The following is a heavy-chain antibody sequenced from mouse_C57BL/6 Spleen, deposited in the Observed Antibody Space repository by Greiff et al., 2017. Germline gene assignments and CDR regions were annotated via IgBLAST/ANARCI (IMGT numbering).Heavy chain of an antibody. CDR1: GFTFTVYY. D-gene: IGHD1-1*01. CDR2: SRNKTNGYTT. V-gene: IGHV7-4*01. J-gene: IGHJ4*01. CDR3: VKAVFYYYGSSYGDY. Sequence: EVKLMESGGGLVQPGASLRLSCAASGFTFTVYYMSWVRQPPGKAPEWLALSRNKTNGYTTEYTASVKGRFTISRDNSQNILYLQMNTLRAEDSATYYCVKAVFYYYGSSYGDYWGQGTSVTVSS.